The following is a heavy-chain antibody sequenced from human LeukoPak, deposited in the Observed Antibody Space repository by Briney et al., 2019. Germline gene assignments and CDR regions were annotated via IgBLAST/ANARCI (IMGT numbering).Heavy chain of an antibody. CDR2: ISAYNGNT. CDR1: GYTFTSYG. CDR3: ARDLSSYYYDSSGYSVFDY. V-gene: IGHV1-18*01. D-gene: IGHD3-22*01. J-gene: IGHJ4*02. Sequence: ASVKVSCKASGYTFTSYGISWVRQAPGQGLEWMGWISAYNGNTNYAQKLQGRVTMTTDTSTSTACMELRSLRSDDTAVYYCARDLSSYYYDSSGYSVFDYWGQGTLVTVSS.